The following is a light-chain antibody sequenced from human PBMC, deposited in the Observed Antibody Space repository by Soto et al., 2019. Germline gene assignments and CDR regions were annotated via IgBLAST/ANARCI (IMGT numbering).Light chain of an antibody. CDR2: SNI. CDR1: RSNIGADYD. J-gene: IGLJ2*01. Sequence: QSVLTQPPSVSGAPGQRVTISCTGSRSNIGADYDVHWYQHLPGTAPKLLIYSNINRPSGVPDRFSGSKSGTSASLAITGLQAEDEAVYYCQSYDSSLSGPLFGGGTKLTVL. CDR3: QSYDSSLSGPL. V-gene: IGLV1-40*01.